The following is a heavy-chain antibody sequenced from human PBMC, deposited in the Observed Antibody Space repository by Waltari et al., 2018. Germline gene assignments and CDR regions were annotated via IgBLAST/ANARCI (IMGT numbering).Heavy chain of an antibody. J-gene: IGHJ3*02. D-gene: IGHD3-22*01. CDR1: CFTFDVSA. CDR3: LKKNDEVFDRNGLVYDAFDM. Sequence: EVHLVESGGGLVQPGMSLTPSCVGSCFTFDVSALHWVRQPPGKGLEWVSGINYNSASIGYGESVKGRFIISRDNARNSLYLQMNSLTTEDTALYYCLKKNDEVFDRNGLVYDAFDMWGQGTMVTVSP. CDR2: INYNSASI. V-gene: IGHV3-9*01.